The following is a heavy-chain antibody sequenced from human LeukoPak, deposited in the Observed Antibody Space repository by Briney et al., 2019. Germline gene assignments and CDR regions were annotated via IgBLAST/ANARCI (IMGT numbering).Heavy chain of an antibody. CDR2: IYHSGST. CDR1: GGSISSYY. CDR3: ASYYYGSGSYNWFDP. J-gene: IGHJ5*02. V-gene: IGHV4-59*08. Sequence: PSETLSLTCTVSGGSISSYYWSWIRQPPGKGLEWIGYIYHSGSTKYNPSLKSRVTISVDTSKNQFSLKLSSVTAADTAVYYCASYYYGSGSYNWFDPWGQGTLVTVSS. D-gene: IGHD3-10*01.